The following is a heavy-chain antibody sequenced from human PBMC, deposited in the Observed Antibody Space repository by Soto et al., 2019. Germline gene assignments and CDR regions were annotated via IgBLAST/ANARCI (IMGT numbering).Heavy chain of an antibody. CDR2: IYYLGST. J-gene: IGHJ4*02. D-gene: IGHD3-10*01. V-gene: IGHV4-59*01. CDR3: ARDGYDGSGSPYPAY. CDR1: GGSMSEYF. Sequence: KTSETLSLTCTVSGGSMSEYFWSWVRQSPGKGLEWIGYIYYLGSTDYNPSLKSRVTMSVDTSKRQFSLKLSSVTAADTAIYYCARDGYDGSGSPYPAYWGPGIQVTVSS.